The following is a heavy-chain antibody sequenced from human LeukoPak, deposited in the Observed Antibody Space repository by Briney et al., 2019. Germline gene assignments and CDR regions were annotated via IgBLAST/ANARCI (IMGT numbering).Heavy chain of an antibody. D-gene: IGHD6-19*01. Sequence: PSETLSLTCTVSGGSISSYYWSWIRQPPGKGLEWIGYIYYSGSTNYNPSLKSRVTISVDTSKNQFSLKLSSVTAADTAVYYCARHSPIPGIAVAGQFDYWGQGTLVTVSS. J-gene: IGHJ4*02. CDR1: GGSISSYY. V-gene: IGHV4-59*08. CDR2: IYYSGST. CDR3: ARHSPIPGIAVAGQFDY.